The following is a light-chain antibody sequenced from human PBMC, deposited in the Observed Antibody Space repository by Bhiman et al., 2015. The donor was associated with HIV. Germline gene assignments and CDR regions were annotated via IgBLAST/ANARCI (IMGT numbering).Light chain of an antibody. J-gene: IGLJ1*01. CDR2: GNN. V-gene: IGLV1-40*01. Sequence: QLVLTQPPSVSGAPGQRVTISCTGSSSNIGAGYDVHWYQQLPGTAPKVLIYGNNNRPSGIPDRFSGSKSGTSASLAITGLQAEDEADYFCQSYDDSLSAYVFGSGTKVTVL. CDR3: QSYDDSLSAYV. CDR1: SSNIGAGYD.